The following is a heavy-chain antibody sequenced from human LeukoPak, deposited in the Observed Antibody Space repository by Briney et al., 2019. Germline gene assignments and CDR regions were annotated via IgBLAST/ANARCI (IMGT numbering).Heavy chain of an antibody. Sequence: AGGSLRLSCVASGFIFSSYSMNWVRQAPGKGLEWVSSISSSSSYIYYADSLKGRFTISRDNAKNSLYLQMNSLRAEDTAVHYCARGQLELRGGDYYYGMDVWGQGTTVTVSS. CDR1: GFIFSSYS. J-gene: IGHJ6*02. V-gene: IGHV3-21*01. CDR2: ISSSSSYI. D-gene: IGHD1-7*01. CDR3: ARGQLELRGGDYYYGMDV.